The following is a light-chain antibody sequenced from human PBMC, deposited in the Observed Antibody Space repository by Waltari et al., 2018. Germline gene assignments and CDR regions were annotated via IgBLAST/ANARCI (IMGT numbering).Light chain of an antibody. CDR3: SSYSTSSSLIL. CDR2: DVN. CDR1: SSAVGRHDY. V-gene: IGLV2-14*03. J-gene: IGLJ2*01. Sequence: QSALSQPASVSGSPGQSITISCTGASSAVGRHDYVSWYQQHPGKAPKLIIRDVNNRPSGVSNRFSGSKSGNTASLTISGLQAEDEADYYCSSYSTSSSLILFGEGTKVTVL.